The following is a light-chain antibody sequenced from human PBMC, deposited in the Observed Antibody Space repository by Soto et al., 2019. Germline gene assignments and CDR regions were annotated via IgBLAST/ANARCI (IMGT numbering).Light chain of an antibody. CDR2: DAS. CDR3: QQYGSSPFT. V-gene: IGKV3-20*01. CDR1: QNIDNK. J-gene: IGKJ3*01. Sequence: IVMTQSPATLSVSPGERATLSCRASQNIDNKLVWYQQKPGQVPRLLIYDASTRATGIPARFSGSGSGTDFTLTISRLEPEDFAVYYCQQYGSSPFTFGPGTKVDIK.